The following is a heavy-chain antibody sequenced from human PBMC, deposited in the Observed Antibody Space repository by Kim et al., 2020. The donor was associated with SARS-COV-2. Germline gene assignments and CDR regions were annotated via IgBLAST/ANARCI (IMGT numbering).Heavy chain of an antibody. CDR3: ARGGWQLEGAFDI. Sequence: YADSVKGRFTISRDNSKNTLYLQMNSLRAEDTAVYYCARGGWQLEGAFDIWGQGTMVTVSS. V-gene: IGHV3-66*01. D-gene: IGHD6-13*01. J-gene: IGHJ3*02.